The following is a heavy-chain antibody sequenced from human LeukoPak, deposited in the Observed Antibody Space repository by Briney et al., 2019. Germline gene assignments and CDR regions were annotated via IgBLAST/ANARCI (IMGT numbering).Heavy chain of an antibody. Sequence: SETLSLTCTVSGGSISSYYWSWIRQPAGKGLEWIGRIYTSGSTNYNPSLISRVTMSIDTSKNQFSLKLSSVAAADTAVYYCARGGWGGSYSRDAFDIWGQGTMVTVSS. CDR2: IYTSGST. CDR3: ARGGWGGSYSRDAFDI. V-gene: IGHV4-4*07. J-gene: IGHJ3*02. CDR1: GGSISSYY. D-gene: IGHD1-26*01.